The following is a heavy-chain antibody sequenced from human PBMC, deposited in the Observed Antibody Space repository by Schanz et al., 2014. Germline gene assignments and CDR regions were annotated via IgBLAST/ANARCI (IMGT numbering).Heavy chain of an antibody. J-gene: IGHJ6*02. CDR3: AKGMGYCSGGTCYDYYYYGLDV. CDR1: GFTFNSYA. V-gene: IGHV3-23*04. CDR2: LSGSGGST. D-gene: IGHD2-15*01. Sequence: EGQLAESGGGLVKPGGSLRLSCAASGFTFNSYAMTWVRQAPGKGLEWVSALSGSGGSTYYADSVKGRFTISRDNSENTLYLQMNSLSADDTAVFYCAKGMGYCSGGTCYDYYYYGLDVWGQGTTVTVSS.